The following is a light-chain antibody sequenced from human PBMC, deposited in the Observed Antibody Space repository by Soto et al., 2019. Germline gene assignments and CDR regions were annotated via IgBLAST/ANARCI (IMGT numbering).Light chain of an antibody. J-gene: IGKJ3*01. Sequence: EIVMTQSPATLSVSPGERATLSCRASQSVSSNLAWYQQKPGQAPRLLIYGASTRATGIPARFSGSGSGTXXXXXXXXXQSEDFAVYYCQQYNNWPPGTFGPGTKVDIK. V-gene: IGKV3-15*01. CDR1: QSVSSN. CDR3: QQYNNWPPGT. CDR2: GAS.